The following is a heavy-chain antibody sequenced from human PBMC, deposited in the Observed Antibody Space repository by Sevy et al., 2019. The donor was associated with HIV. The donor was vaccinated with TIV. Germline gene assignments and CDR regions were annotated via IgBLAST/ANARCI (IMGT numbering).Heavy chain of an antibody. CDR3: VRDSYFYGMDV. J-gene: IGHJ6*02. CDR2: CRNKANSYST. V-gene: IGHV3-72*01. CDR1: GFKFSDHY. Sequence: GGSLRLSCAASGFKFSDHYMDWVRQAPGKGLEWVGRCRNKANSYSTEYAASVKGRFTISRDDSKNSLYLRMNSLRTEDTAVYYCVRDSYFYGMDVWGQGTTVTVSS.